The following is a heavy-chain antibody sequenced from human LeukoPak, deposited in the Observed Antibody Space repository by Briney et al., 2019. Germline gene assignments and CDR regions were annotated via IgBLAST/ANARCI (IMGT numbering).Heavy chain of an antibody. J-gene: IGHJ4*02. CDR1: GGSISSSSYY. CDR3: ARVPKSIAEADYYFDY. CDR2: IYYSGSA. D-gene: IGHD6-19*01. V-gene: IGHV4-39*07. Sequence: SETLSLTCTVSGGSISSSSYYWGRIRQPPGKGLEWIGSIYYSGSAYNNPSLKSRVTISVDTSKNQFSLKLTSVTAADTAVYYCARVPKSIAEADYYFDYWGQGTLVTVSS.